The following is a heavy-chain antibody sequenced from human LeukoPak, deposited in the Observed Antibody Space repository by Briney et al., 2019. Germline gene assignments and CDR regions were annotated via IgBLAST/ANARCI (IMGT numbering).Heavy chain of an antibody. V-gene: IGHV3-64D*09. CDR1: GFTFSSYA. D-gene: IGHD6-13*01. J-gene: IGHJ4*02. Sequence: GGSLRLSCSASGFTFSSYAMHWVRQAPGKGLEYVSAISSNGGSTYYADSVKGRFTISRDKSKNTLYLQMSSLRAEDTAVYYCVNLGSSSWYSTGRYYFDYWGQGTLVTVSS. CDR2: ISSNGGST. CDR3: VNLGSSSWYSTGRYYFDY.